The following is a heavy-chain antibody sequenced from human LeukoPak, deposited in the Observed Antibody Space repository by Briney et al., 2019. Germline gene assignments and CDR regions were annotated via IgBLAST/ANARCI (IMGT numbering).Heavy chain of an antibody. Sequence: AGGSLRLSCAASGFTVSSNYMSWVRQAPGKGLEWVSVIYSGGSTYYADSVKGRFTISRDNSKNTLYLQMNSLRAEDTAVYYCARVLMVYASGPFDPWGQGTLVTVSS. CDR1: GFTVSSNY. CDR2: IYSGGST. V-gene: IGHV3-66*01. D-gene: IGHD2-8*01. CDR3: ARVLMVYASGPFDP. J-gene: IGHJ5*02.